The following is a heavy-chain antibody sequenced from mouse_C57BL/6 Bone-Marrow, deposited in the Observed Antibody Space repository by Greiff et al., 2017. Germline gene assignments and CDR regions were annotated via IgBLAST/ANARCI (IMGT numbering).Heavy chain of an antibody. J-gene: IGHJ2*01. V-gene: IGHV1-64*01. CDR3: ARLGLYDGYYDY. Sequence: VQLQQPGAELVKPGASVKLSCKASGYTFTSYWMHWVKQRPGQGLEWIGMIHPNSGSTNYNEKFKSKATLTVDKSSSTAYMQLSSLTSEDSAVYYCARLGLYDGYYDYWGQGTTLTVSS. D-gene: IGHD2-3*01. CDR1: GYTFTSYW. CDR2: IHPNSGST.